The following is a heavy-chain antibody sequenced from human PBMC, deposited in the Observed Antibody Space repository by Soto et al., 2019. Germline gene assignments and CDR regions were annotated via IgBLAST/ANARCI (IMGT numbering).Heavy chain of an antibody. D-gene: IGHD2-21*02. CDR1: GFTFSSYW. CDR2: IKQDGSEI. J-gene: IGHJ4*02. V-gene: IGHV3-7*05. Sequence: EVQLVESGGGLVQSGGSLRLSCAASGFTFSSYWMSWVRQGPGKGPEWVANIKQDGSEIYYVDSVKGRFTISRENAKSSLYLQMTSLRAEDSAVYHCAKFISAIPVESWGQGTLVTVSS. CDR3: AKFISAIPVES.